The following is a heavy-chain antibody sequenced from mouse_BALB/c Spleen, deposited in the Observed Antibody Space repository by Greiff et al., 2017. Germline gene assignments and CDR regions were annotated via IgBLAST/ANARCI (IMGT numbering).Heavy chain of an antibody. Sequence: DVKLVESGGGLVKPGGSLKLSCAASGFTFSSYAMSWVRQSPEKRLEWVAEISSGGSYTYYPDTVTGRFTISRDNAKNTLYLEMSSLRSEDTAMYYCARVDYYGYYFDYWGQGTTLTVSS. D-gene: IGHD1-1*01. CDR1: GFTFSSYA. J-gene: IGHJ2*01. CDR2: ISSGGSYT. CDR3: ARVDYYGYYFDY. V-gene: IGHV5-9-4*01.